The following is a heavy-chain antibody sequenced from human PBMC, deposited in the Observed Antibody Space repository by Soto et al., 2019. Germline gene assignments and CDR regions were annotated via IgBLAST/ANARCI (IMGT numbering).Heavy chain of an antibody. J-gene: IGHJ3*01. CDR1: GCTFSSYA. V-gene: IGHV3-23*01. D-gene: IGHD3-3*01. Sequence: HGGSLRICCAACGCTFSSYAMTLELQTTGKGLEWVSAISGSGCSTYYADSVKGRFTISRDNSKNTLYLQMNSLRAEDTAVYYCEKVIRFYLAVFDFR. CDR3: EKVIRFYLAVFDF. CDR2: ISGSGCST.